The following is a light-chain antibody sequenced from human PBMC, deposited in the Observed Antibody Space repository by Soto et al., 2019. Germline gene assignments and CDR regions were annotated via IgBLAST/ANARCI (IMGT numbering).Light chain of an antibody. CDR3: CSYVGATTYV. J-gene: IGLJ1*01. CDR1: SSDVGAYNF. V-gene: IGLV2-14*01. CDR2: EVS. Sequence: QSVLTQPASVSGSPGQSITISCTGTSSDVGAYNFVSWYQQFPGKAPKLMIYEVSNRPSGVSDRFSGSKSGNTASLIISGLQAEDEADYYCCSYVGATTYVFGSGTKLTVL.